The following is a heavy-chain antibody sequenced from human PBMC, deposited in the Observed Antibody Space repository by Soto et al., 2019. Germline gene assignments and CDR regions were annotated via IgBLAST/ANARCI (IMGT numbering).Heavy chain of an antibody. CDR3: ARVRLRPNWYFDL. D-gene: IGHD3-10*01. CDR1: GYTFTSYA. V-gene: IGHV1-3*01. CDR2: INAGNGNT. J-gene: IGHJ2*01. Sequence: QVQLVQSGAEVKKPGASVKVSCKASGYTFTSYAMHWVRQAPGQRLEWMGWINAGNGNTKYSQKFQGRVTITRDTAASSAYMERSSLRSEGTAVYYFARVRLRPNWYFDLWGRGTLVTVSS.